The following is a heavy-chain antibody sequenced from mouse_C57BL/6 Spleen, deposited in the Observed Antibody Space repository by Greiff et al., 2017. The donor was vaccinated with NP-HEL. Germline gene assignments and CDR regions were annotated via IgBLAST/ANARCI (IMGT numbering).Heavy chain of an antibody. CDR2: IYPSDSET. Sequence: VQLQQSGAELVRPGSSVKLSCKASGYTFTSYWMDWVKQRLGQGLEWIGNIYPSDSETHYNQKFKDKATLTVDKSSSTAYMQHSRVTSEDSAVCSCASDLTGRAYWGQGTLVTVSA. V-gene: IGHV1-61*01. CDR1: GYTFTSYW. D-gene: IGHD4-1*01. CDR3: ASDLTGRAY. J-gene: IGHJ3*01.